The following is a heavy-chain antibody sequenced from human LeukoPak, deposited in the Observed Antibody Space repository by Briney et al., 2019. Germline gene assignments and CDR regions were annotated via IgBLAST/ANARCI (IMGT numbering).Heavy chain of an antibody. J-gene: IGHJ4*02. CDR3: ATGSSWSYFDY. D-gene: IGHD6-13*01. Sequence: GGSLRLSCAAAGFTFSSYGMHWVRQAPGKGLEWVAVIWYDGSNKYYADSVKGRFTISRDNSMNTLYLQMNSLRAEDTAVYYCATGSSWSYFDYWGQGTLVTVSS. CDR1: GFTFSSYG. CDR2: IWYDGSNK. V-gene: IGHV3-33*01.